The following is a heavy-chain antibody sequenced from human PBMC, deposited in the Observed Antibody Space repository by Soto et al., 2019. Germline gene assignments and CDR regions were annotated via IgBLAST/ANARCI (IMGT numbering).Heavy chain of an antibody. D-gene: IGHD1-1*01. Sequence: ASVTVSCKASGYTFTGYYMHWVRQATGQGLEWMGWINPNSGGTNYAQKFQGWVTMTRDTSISTAYMELSRLRSDDTAVYYCARGGTIYVMDAFDIWGQGTMVTVSS. V-gene: IGHV1-2*04. CDR3: ARGGTIYVMDAFDI. CDR1: GYTFTGYY. CDR2: INPNSGGT. J-gene: IGHJ3*02.